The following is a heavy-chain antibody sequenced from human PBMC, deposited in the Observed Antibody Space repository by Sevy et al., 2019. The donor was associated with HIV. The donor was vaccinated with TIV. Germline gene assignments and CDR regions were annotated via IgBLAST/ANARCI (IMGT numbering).Heavy chain of an antibody. D-gene: IGHD6-19*01. CDR2: ISWNSGSI. V-gene: IGHV3-9*01. Sequence: GGSLRLSCAASGFTFDDYAMHWVRQAPGKGLEWVSGISWNSGSIGYADSVKGRFTISRDNAKNSLYLQMNSLRAEDTALYYCAKDLYSSGWYGSYYYYGMDVWGQGTTVTVSS. CDR3: AKDLYSSGWYGSYYYYGMDV. J-gene: IGHJ6*02. CDR1: GFTFDDYA.